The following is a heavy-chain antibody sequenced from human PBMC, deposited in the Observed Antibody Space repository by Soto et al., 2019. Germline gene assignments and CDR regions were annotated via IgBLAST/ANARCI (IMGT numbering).Heavy chain of an antibody. CDR2: ITIRTGNV. CDR1: GFTISECS. Sequence: PGGSLRLSCEASGFTISECSMNWVRQAPGKGLEWLAYITIRTGNVLYADSVRGRFTISADNAENSVILQMNSLRDEDSAVYFCVRDRHLYRDIFHADLWAQGTLVTVSS. V-gene: IGHV3-48*02. D-gene: IGHD3-9*01. CDR3: VRDRHLYRDIFHADL. J-gene: IGHJ4*01.